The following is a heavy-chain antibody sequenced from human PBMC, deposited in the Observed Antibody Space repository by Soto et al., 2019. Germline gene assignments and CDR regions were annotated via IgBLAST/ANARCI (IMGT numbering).Heavy chain of an antibody. D-gene: IGHD4-17*01. CDR2: IYYSGST. CDR3: ARTLTYGDPPFDY. CDR1: GGSVSSDDYY. Sequence: SETLSLTCTVSGGSVSSDDYYWNWIRQPPGKGLEWIGYIYYSGSTHYNPSLRSRVTISLDTSKNQFSLKLSSVTAADTAVYYCARTLTYGDPPFDYWGQGTLVTVSS. J-gene: IGHJ4*02. V-gene: IGHV4-61*08.